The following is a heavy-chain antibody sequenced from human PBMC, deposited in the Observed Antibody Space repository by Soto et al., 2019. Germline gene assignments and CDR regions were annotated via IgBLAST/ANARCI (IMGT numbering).Heavy chain of an antibody. CDR1: GGSISSYY. J-gene: IGHJ4*02. D-gene: IGHD3-9*01. CDR2: ISGSGAST. CDR3: AHFDWFIDY. V-gene: IGHV3-23*01. Sequence: ETLSLTCTVSGGSISSYYWSWVRQAPGKGLEWVSAISGSGASTYYADSVKGRFTISRDNSKNTLYLQMNSLRAEDTAVYYCAHFDWFIDYWGQGSLVTGSS.